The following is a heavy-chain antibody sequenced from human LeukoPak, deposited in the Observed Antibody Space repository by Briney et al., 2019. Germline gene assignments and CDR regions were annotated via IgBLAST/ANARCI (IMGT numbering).Heavy chain of an antibody. J-gene: IGHJ4*02. CDR1: GGSFSGYY. D-gene: IGHD4-17*01. Sequence: SETLSLTCAVYGGSFSGYYWSWIRQPPGKGPEWIGEINHSGSTNYNPSLKSRVTISVDTSKNQFSLKLSSVTAADTAVYYCARGNDYGDYNSKYYFDYWGQGTLVTVSS. CDR3: ARGNDYGDYNSKYYFDY. V-gene: IGHV4-34*01. CDR2: INHSGST.